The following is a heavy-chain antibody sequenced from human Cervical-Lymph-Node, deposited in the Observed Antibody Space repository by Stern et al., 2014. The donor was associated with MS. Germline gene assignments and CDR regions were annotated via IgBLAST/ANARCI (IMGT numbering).Heavy chain of an antibody. Sequence: QVQLVQSGPEVKKPGASVKVSCKASGYSFRSHGISWVRQAPGQGLEWMGWISVSNGNTDYAQRFQGRTTMTIDTSTSPAYMELRSLGGDDTAVYYGAKGGTGGSWFGGAFDYWGQGTLVTVSA. D-gene: IGHD6-13*01. CDR2: ISVSNGNT. CDR1: GYSFRSHG. V-gene: IGHV1-18*01. CDR3: AKGGTGGSWFGGAFDY. J-gene: IGHJ4*02.